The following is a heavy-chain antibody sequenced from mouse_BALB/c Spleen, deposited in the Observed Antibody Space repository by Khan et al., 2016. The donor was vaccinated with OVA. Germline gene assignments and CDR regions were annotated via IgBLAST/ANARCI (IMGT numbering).Heavy chain of an antibody. CDR3: ARSIMAN. V-gene: IGHV3-2*02. J-gene: IGHJ2*01. CDR2: ISYSGST. CDR1: GYSITSDYA. Sequence: VQLKQSGPGLVKPSQSLSLTCTVTGYSITSDYAWNWIRQFPGNKLEWMGYISYSGSTSYNPSLKSRISITRDTSKNLFFLQLNSVTTEDTATYYCARSIMANWGQGTTLTVSS.